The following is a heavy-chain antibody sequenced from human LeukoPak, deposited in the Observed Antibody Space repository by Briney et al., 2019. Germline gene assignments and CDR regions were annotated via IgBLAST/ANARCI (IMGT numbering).Heavy chain of an antibody. CDR2: IYYSGST. V-gene: IGHV4-59*01. J-gene: IGHJ4*02. CDR1: GDSINNYY. D-gene: IGHD6-13*01. Sequence: SETLSLTCTVSGDSINNYYWSWIRQPPGKGLEWIGYIYYSGSTNYNPSLKSRVTISVDTSKNQFSLKLSSVTAADTAVYYCAREGRGAAAGMDYWGQGTLVTVSS. CDR3: AREGRGAAAGMDY.